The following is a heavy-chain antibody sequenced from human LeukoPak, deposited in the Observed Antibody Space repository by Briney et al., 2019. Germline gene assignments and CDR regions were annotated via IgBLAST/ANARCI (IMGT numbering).Heavy chain of an antibody. V-gene: IGHV3-74*01. CDR2: ISTDGYTT. CDR1: GLAFSAYK. CDR3: VVGGSPGY. Sequence: GGSLRLSCAASGLAFSAYKMHWVRQAPRKGLVWVSRISTDGYTTDYADFVQGRFTASRDNAKNTWSLEMNSLRAEDTAVYYCVVGGSPGYWGQGTLVTVSS. J-gene: IGHJ4*02. D-gene: IGHD2-15*01.